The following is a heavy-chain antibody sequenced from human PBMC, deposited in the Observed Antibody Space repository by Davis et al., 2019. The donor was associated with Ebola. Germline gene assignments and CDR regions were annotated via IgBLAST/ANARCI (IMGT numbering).Heavy chain of an antibody. Sequence: GGSLRLSCAASGFSFSSYSMNWVRQAPGKGLEGVPSISSSRSYIYYADSVKGRFPISRHNSKNTLYLQMNSLRAEDTAVYYCARDPSLEYSYGYYYYYGMDVWGQGTTVTVSS. CDR2: ISSSRSYI. CDR3: ARDPSLEYSYGYYYYYGMDV. CDR1: GFSFSSYS. D-gene: IGHD5-18*01. V-gene: IGHV3-21*04. J-gene: IGHJ6*02.